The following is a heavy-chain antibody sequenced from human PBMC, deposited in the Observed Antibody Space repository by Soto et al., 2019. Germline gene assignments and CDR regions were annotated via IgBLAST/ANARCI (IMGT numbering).Heavy chain of an antibody. J-gene: IGHJ4*02. CDR2: ISAYNGNT. CDR3: AREPHYCDY. V-gene: IGHV1-18*01. CDR1: GYTFTSYG. Sequence: QVQLVQSGAEVKKPGASVKVSCKASGYTFTSYGISSVQQAPGQGLEWMGWISAYNGNTNYALKPQVRVTMTTDTSTSTASMDLRSLGSDETAEYFSAREPHYCDYWGQRPLVTVSS.